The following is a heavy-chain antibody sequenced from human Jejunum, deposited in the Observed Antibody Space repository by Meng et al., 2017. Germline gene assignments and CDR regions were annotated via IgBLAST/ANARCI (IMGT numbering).Heavy chain of an antibody. V-gene: IGHV1-3*01. Sequence: QVELVQYESELKKPGASVKVSCKASGYTFSSQPLNWVRQAPGQSLEWMGWVNAGNGNTKSSEKFQGRVTFNRDSSATTAYMELSSLRSEDTAVYYCARLYYFDSSGTYDYWGQGTLVTVSS. D-gene: IGHD3-22*01. CDR1: GYTFSSQP. CDR3: ARLYYFDSSGTYDY. J-gene: IGHJ4*02. CDR2: VNAGNGNT.